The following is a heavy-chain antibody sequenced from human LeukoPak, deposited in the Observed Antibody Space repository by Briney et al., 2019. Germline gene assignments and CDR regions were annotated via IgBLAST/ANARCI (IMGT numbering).Heavy chain of an antibody. V-gene: IGHV3-7*01. Sequence: GGSLRLSCAASEFTFSGYWMSWVRQTPGKGLEWVANIKEDGSEKYFMDSVKGRFTISRDNAKTALYLEMNSLRAEDTAEYFCARERMYSGSGSTYPYYDYWGQGTLVTVSS. CDR3: ARERMYSGSGSTYPYYDY. CDR2: IKEDGSEK. J-gene: IGHJ4*02. D-gene: IGHD3-10*01. CDR1: EFTFSGYW.